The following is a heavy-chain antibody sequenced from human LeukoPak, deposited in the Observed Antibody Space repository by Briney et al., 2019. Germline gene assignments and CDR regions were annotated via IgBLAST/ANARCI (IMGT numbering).Heavy chain of an antibody. CDR2: INPSGGTT. CDR1: GYTFTSYY. CDR3: ARGGGRSWYFSSHDINWFDP. Sequence: GASVKVSCKASGYTFTSYYMHWVRQAPGQGLEWMGIINPSGGTTSYAQKFQGRVTMTRDTSTSTVYMELSSLRSEDTAVYYCARGGGRSWYFSSHDINWFDPWGQGTLVTVSS. J-gene: IGHJ5*02. D-gene: IGHD6-13*01. V-gene: IGHV1-46*01.